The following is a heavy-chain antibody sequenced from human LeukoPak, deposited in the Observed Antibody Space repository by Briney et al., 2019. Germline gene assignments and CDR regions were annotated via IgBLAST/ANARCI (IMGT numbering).Heavy chain of an antibody. Sequence: SETLSLTCTVSGGSISSSSYYWGWIRQPPGKELEWTGRRYYSGNTYYNPSLKSRVTISVDTSKHQFSLKLSSVTAADTAVYYCAGGYDSSGYAFEIWGQGTMVTVSS. CDR1: GGSISSSSYY. J-gene: IGHJ3*02. V-gene: IGHV4-39*01. D-gene: IGHD3-22*01. CDR3: AGGYDSSGYAFEI. CDR2: RYYSGNT.